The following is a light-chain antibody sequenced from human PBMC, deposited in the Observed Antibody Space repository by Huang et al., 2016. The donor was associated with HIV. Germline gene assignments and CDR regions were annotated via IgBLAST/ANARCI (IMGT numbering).Light chain of an antibody. CDR3: QQYNHWPPTT. J-gene: IGKJ1*01. CDR2: DAS. CDR1: QNSNNG. V-gene: IGKV3-15*01. Sequence: EVVMTQSPATLSVSPGERASLSCRASQNSNNGLAWYQQRHGQAPRLLIYDASTRATGIPARFSGSGSGTDFTLTISSLQSEDFAVYYCQQYNHWPPTTFGQGTTVDIK.